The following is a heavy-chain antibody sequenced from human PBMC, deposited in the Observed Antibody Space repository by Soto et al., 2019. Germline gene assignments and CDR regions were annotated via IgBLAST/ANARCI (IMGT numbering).Heavy chain of an antibody. CDR2: ISYDGSNK. V-gene: IGHV3-30*18. Sequence: GGSLRLSCAASGFTFSSYGMHWVRQAPGKGLEWVAVISYDGSNKYYADSVKGRFTISRDNSKNTLYLQMNSLRAEDTAVYYCAKDNTSYYYDSSGYYTGPYGMDVWGQGTTVTVSS. J-gene: IGHJ6*02. CDR1: GFTFSSYG. D-gene: IGHD3-22*01. CDR3: AKDNTSYYYDSSGYYTGPYGMDV.